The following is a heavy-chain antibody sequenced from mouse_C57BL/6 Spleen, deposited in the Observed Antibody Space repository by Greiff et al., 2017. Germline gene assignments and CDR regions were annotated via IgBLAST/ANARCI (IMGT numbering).Heavy chain of an antibody. Sequence: VQLQQSGAELVKPGASVKLSCTASGFNITDYYMHWVKQRTEQGLEWIGRIDPEDGGTKYAPKFQGKATITADTSSNTAYLQLSSLTSEDTAVYYCASYLGLFAYWGQGTLVTVSA. V-gene: IGHV14-2*01. J-gene: IGHJ3*01. CDR1: GFNITDYY. D-gene: IGHD4-1*01. CDR3: ASYLGLFAY. CDR2: IDPEDGGT.